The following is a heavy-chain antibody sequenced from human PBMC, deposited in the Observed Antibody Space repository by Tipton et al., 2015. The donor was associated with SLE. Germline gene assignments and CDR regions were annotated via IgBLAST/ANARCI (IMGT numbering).Heavy chain of an antibody. D-gene: IGHD3-10*01. V-gene: IGHV4-61*09. CDR1: GGSISSGTYY. Sequence: LRLSCTVSGGSISSGTYYWSWIRQPAGKGLEWIGHISVSGAIIYIPSLKSRVTISILTSKTQFSLKLNSVTAADTAVYYCARWCTTYGFRYWGQGTLVTVSS. CDR2: ISVSGAI. J-gene: IGHJ4*02. CDR3: ARWCTTYGFRY.